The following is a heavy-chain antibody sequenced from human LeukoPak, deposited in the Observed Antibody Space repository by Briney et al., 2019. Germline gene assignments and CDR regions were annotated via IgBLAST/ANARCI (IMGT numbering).Heavy chain of an antibody. Sequence: SETLSLTCTVSGGSISSGGYYWSWIRQHPGKGLEWIGYIYYSGSTYYNPSLKSRVTISVDTSKNQFSLKLSSVTAADTAVYYCARPRATVTFFFDYGGQGTLVTVSS. CDR3: ARPRATVTFFFDY. D-gene: IGHD4-17*01. CDR2: IYYSGST. V-gene: IGHV4-31*03. J-gene: IGHJ4*02. CDR1: GGSISSGGYY.